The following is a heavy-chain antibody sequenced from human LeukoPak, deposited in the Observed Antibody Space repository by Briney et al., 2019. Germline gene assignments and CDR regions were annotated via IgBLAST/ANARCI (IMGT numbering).Heavy chain of an antibody. Sequence: ASVKVSCKVSGYTLTELSMHWVRQAPGKGPEWMGGFDPEDGEIIYAQKFQGRVTMTEDTSTDTAYMELSSLRSEDTAVYYCATGYSGSYYDYFDYWGQGTLATVSS. V-gene: IGHV1-24*01. CDR3: ATGYSGSYYDYFDY. J-gene: IGHJ4*02. D-gene: IGHD1-26*01. CDR1: GYTLTELS. CDR2: FDPEDGEI.